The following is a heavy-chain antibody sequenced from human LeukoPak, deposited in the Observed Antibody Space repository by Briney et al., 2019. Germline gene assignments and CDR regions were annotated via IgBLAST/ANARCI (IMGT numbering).Heavy chain of an antibody. CDR3: ARDGTRGIFGV. CDR1: GFTVSSNY. J-gene: IGHJ4*02. D-gene: IGHD2-15*01. Sequence: PGGSLRLSCAASGFTVSSNYMSWDRQAPGKGLEWVSVIYSGGSIYSADSVKGRFTISRDNSKNTLHLQMNSLRAEDTAVYYCARDGTRGIFGVWGQGTLVTVSS. V-gene: IGHV3-66*01. CDR2: IYSGGSI.